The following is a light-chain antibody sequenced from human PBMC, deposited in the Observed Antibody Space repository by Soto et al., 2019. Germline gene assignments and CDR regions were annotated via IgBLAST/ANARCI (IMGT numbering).Light chain of an antibody. J-gene: IGKJ1*01. V-gene: IGKV1-5*03. CDR2: KAS. CDR1: QSISSW. CDR3: QQYNSYWT. Sequence: DIQMTQSPSTLSASVGDRVTIACRASQSISSWVAWYQQKPGKAPKLLIYKASSLESGVPSRFSGSGSGTEFTLTISSLQPDDFATYYCQQYNSYWTFGQGTKLEIK.